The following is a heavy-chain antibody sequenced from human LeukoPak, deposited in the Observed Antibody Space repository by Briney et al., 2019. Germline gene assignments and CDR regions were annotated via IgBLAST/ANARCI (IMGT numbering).Heavy chain of an antibody. CDR1: GYTFTSYG. D-gene: IGHD1-26*01. Sequence: ASVKVSCKASGYTFTSYGISWVRQAPGQGLEWMGWISAYNGNTNYAQKLQGRVTMTTDTSTSTAYMELRGLRSDDTAVYYCARAGATYRGYYYYMDVWGKGTTVTVSS. V-gene: IGHV1-18*01. CDR3: ARAGATYRGYYYYMDV. CDR2: ISAYNGNT. J-gene: IGHJ6*03.